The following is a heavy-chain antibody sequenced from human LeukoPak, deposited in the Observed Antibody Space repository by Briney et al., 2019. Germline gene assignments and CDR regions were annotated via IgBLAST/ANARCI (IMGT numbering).Heavy chain of an antibody. CDR2: ISGSGGTT. CDR1: GFTFGSYA. V-gene: IGHV3-23*01. D-gene: IGHD6-13*01. CDR3: AKDHSSSLYYYYMDV. Sequence: GGSLRLSCAASGFTFGSYAMSWVRQAPGKGLEWVSGISGSGGTTYSADSVRGRFTLSRDNSKNTLYLQMNNLRAEDTAVYYCAKDHSSSLYYYYMDVWGKGTTVTVSS. J-gene: IGHJ6*03.